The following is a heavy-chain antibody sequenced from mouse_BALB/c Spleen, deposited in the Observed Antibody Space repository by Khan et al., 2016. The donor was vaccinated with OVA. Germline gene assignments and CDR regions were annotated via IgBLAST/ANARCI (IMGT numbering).Heavy chain of an antibody. D-gene: IGHD4-1*01. Sequence: EVELVESGGDLVKPGGSLKLSCAASGFTFSAYGMSWVRQTPDKRLEWVATISSDGTYTYYPDSVMGRFTISRDNVKKTLYLQMSSLKSGDTAMYFCASHLTGSFAYWGQGTLVTVSA. CDR2: ISSDGTYT. CDR3: ASHLTGSFAY. CDR1: GFTFSAYG. V-gene: IGHV5-6*01. J-gene: IGHJ3*01.